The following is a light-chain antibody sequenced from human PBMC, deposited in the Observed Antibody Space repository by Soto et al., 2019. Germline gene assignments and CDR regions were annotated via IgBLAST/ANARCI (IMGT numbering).Light chain of an antibody. J-gene: IGKJ4*01. CDR2: AAS. CDR1: QNISNY. CDR3: QQSYSNPHT. Sequence: DIQMTQSPSSLSASVGDRVTITCRASQNISNYLNWYQQKPGKAPKLLIYAASSLQSGVPSRFSGSGSGADFTLTFSSLQPEDFATYYCQQSYSNPHTFGGGNKVEIK. V-gene: IGKV1-39*01.